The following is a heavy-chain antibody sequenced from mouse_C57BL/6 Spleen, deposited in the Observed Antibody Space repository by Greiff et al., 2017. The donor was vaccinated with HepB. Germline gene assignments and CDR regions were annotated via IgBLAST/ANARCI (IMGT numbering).Heavy chain of an antibody. CDR1: GYTFTSYW. Sequence: QVQLQQPGAELVRPGSSVKLSCKASGYTFTSYWMDWVKQRPGQGLEWIGNIYPSDSETHYNQKFKDKATLTVDKSSSTAYMQLSSLTSEDSAVYYCARNPNHYYGSSGSYFDYWGQGTTLTVSS. J-gene: IGHJ2*01. CDR2: IYPSDSET. V-gene: IGHV1-61*01. D-gene: IGHD1-1*01. CDR3: ARNPNHYYGSSGSYFDY.